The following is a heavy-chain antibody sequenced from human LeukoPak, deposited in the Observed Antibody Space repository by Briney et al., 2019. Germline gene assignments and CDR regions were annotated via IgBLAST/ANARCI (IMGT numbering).Heavy chain of an antibody. J-gene: IGHJ5*02. Sequence: ASVKVSCKASGYTFTGYYMHWVRQAPGQGLEWMGWINPNSGGTNYAQKFQGRVTMTRDTSISTAYMELSRLRSDDTAVYYCARVRKTYYYDSSGYYGGNWFDPWGQGTLVTVSS. CDR3: ARVRKTYYYDSSGYYGGNWFDP. CDR2: INPNSGGT. CDR1: GYTFTGYY. V-gene: IGHV1-2*02. D-gene: IGHD3-22*01.